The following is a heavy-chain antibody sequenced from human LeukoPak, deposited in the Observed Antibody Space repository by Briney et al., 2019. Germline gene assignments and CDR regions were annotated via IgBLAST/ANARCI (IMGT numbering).Heavy chain of an antibody. CDR3: ARGRRWLQSPYFDY. CDR2: INHSGST. CDR1: GFTFSSYA. V-gene: IGHV4-34*01. D-gene: IGHD5-24*01. Sequence: PGGSLRLSCAASGFTFSSYAMSWIRQPPGKGLEWIGEINHSGSTNYNPSLKSRVTISVDTSKNQFSLKLSSVTAADTAVYYCARGRRWLQSPYFDYWGQGTLVTVSS. J-gene: IGHJ4*02.